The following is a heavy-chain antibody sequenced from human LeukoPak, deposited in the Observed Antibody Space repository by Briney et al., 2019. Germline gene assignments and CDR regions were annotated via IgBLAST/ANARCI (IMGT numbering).Heavy chain of an antibody. D-gene: IGHD1-14*01. CDR1: GYTFTGYY. Sequence: ASVKVSCKASGYTFTGYYMHWVRQAPGQGLEWMGWINPNSGGTNYAQKFQGRVTMTRDTSISTAYMELSRLRSDDTAVYYCARAPITVFWARAEYFQHWGQGTLVTVSS. CDR3: ARAPITVFWARAEYFQH. V-gene: IGHV1-2*02. CDR2: INPNSGGT. J-gene: IGHJ1*01.